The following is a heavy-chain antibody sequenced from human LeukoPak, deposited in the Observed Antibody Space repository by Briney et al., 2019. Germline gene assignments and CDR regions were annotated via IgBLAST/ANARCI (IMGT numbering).Heavy chain of an antibody. D-gene: IGHD3/OR15-3a*01. V-gene: IGHV3-33*06. CDR3: AKDAQRGFDFSNSLES. CDR2: IWSDGTEQ. Sequence: GGSLRLSRATSGFTFSHYGMHWVRQAAGKGLEWVAVIWSDGTEQHYGDSVKGRFTISRDNSKKTVYLQMNSLRVEDTAVYYCAKDAQRGFDFSNSLESWGQGTLVTVSS. CDR1: GFTFSHYG. J-gene: IGHJ4*02.